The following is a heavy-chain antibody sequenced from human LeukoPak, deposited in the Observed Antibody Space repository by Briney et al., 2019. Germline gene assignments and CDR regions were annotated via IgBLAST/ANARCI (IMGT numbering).Heavy chain of an antibody. V-gene: IGHV4-59*08. CDR1: GGSISSYY. CDR3: ARTYGSGSPSRYYYYYGMDV. D-gene: IGHD3-10*01. Sequence: SETLSLTCTVSGGSISSYYWSWIRQPPGKGLEWIGYIYYSGSTNYNPSPKSRVTISVDTSKNQFSLKLSSVTAADTAVYYCARTYGSGSPSRYYYYYGMDVWGQGTTVTVSS. J-gene: IGHJ6*02. CDR2: IYYSGST.